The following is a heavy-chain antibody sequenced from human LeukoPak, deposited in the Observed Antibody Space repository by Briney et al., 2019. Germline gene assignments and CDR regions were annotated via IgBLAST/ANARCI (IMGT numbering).Heavy chain of an antibody. Sequence: SETLSLTCAVYGGSFSGYYWSWIRQPPGKGLEWIGEINHSGSTNYNPSLKSRVTISVDTSKNQFSLKLSSVTAADTAVYYCARRRVTMVRGVKNWFDPWGQGTLVTVSS. D-gene: IGHD3-10*01. V-gene: IGHV4-34*01. J-gene: IGHJ5*02. CDR2: INHSGST. CDR1: GGSFSGYY. CDR3: ARRRVTMVRGVKNWFDP.